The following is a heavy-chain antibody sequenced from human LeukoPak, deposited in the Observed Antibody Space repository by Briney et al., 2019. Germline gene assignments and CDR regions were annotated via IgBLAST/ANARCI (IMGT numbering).Heavy chain of an antibody. CDR3: AVRNTSSWSPFDF. D-gene: IGHD6-13*01. CDR1: GYTFTNYG. Sequence: GASVKVSFKASGYTFTNYGISWVRQAPGQGLEWMGWISAYNGDTNYAQKLQGRVTTTTDTSTSTAYMELRSLRSDDTAIYYCAVRNTSSWSPFDFWGQGTLVTVSS. V-gene: IGHV1-18*01. CDR2: ISAYNGDT. J-gene: IGHJ4*02.